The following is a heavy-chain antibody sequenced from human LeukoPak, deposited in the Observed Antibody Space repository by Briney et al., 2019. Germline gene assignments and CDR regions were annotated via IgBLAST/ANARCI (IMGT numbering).Heavy chain of an antibody. CDR1: GYTFTNYY. CDR3: ARIYYYDTSGYYY. CDR2: INPISGGT. D-gene: IGHD3-22*01. Sequence: GASVKVSCKASGYTFTNYYTHWVRQAPGQGLEWMGWINPISGGTNYAQKFQGRVTMTRDTSITTAYMDLSRLRSDDTAVYYCARIYYYDTSGYYYWGQGTLVTVSS. V-gene: IGHV1-2*02. J-gene: IGHJ4*02.